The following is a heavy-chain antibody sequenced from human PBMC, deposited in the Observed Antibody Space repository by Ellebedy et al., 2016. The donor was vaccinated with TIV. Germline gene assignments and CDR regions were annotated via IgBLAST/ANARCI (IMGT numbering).Heavy chain of an antibody. V-gene: IGHV3-30*03. Sequence: GGSLRLSCAASGFTFSSYGMHWVRQAPGKGLEWVAVISYDGSNKYYADSVKGRFTISRDNSKNTLYLQMNSLRAEDTAVYYCARVARIAVAGTEAFDYWGQGTLVTVSS. CDR1: GFTFSSYG. CDR2: ISYDGSNK. CDR3: ARVARIAVAGTEAFDY. D-gene: IGHD6-19*01. J-gene: IGHJ4*02.